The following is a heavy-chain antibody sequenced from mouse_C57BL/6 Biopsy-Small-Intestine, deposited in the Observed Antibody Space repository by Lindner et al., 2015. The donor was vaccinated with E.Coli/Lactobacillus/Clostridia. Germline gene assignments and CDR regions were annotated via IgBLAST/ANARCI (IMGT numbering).Heavy chain of an antibody. CDR2: ISYDNDT. V-gene: IGHV3-6*01. CDR1: GYSITSGFY. Sequence: VQLQESGPGLVKPSQSLSLTCSVTGYSITSGFYWHWIRQFPGNKLEWMGYISYDNDTDYNPSLKNRISITRDTSKNQFFLNLKSVTAEDTATYYCARGQHRVPISWFAYWGQGTLVTVSA. J-gene: IGHJ3*01. D-gene: IGHD3-1*01. CDR3: ARGQHRVPISWFAY.